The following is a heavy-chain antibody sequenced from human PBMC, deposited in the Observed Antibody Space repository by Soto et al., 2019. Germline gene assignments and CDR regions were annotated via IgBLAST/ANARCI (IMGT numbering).Heavy chain of an antibody. CDR1: GFTFSIYA. V-gene: IGHV3-64D*06. CDR2: ISTNGGST. J-gene: IGHJ4*02. CDR3: VKGEYYYDSSGYYPFDY. D-gene: IGHD3-22*01. Sequence: GGSLRLSCSASGFTFSIYAMRWVRQAPGKGLEKVSSISTNGGSTHYADSVKGRFTISRDNSKNTQYLQMSSLRADDTAVYYCVKGEYYYDSSGYYPFDYWGQGTLVTVSS.